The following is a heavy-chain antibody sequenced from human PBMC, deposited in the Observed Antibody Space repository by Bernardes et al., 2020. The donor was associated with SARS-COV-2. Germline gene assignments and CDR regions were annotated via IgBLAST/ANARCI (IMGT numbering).Heavy chain of an antibody. CDR1: GFTVCANY. CDR3: ARDVHVDTPMATHYFYYGMDA. Sequence: GQSMRPSYETTGFTVCANYITWARQAAAEALEWISVIFPTAKTHFADSERGRVTVPRDNSKNTLLLQMNSLRPEDTAVYYCARDVHVDTPMATHYFYYGMDAWGQGTTVTVSS. D-gene: IGHD5-18*01. V-gene: IGHV3-66*03. CDR2: IFPTAKT. J-gene: IGHJ6*02.